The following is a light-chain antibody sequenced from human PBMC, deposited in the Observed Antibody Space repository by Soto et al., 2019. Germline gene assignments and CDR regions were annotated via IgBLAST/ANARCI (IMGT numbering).Light chain of an antibody. V-gene: IGLV1-44*01. CDR1: SSNIGINT. CDR2: TNN. J-gene: IGLJ1*01. CDR3: AAWDARLNGYV. Sequence: QSVLTQPPSASGTPGQRVTISCSGSSSNIGINTVSWYQQLPGTAPKLLIYTNNQRPSGVPDRFSGSKSGTSASLAISGLQSEDEADYYCAAWDARLNGYVFGTGTKLTVL.